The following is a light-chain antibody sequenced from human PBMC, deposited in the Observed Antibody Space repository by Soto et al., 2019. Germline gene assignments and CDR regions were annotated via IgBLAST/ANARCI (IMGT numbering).Light chain of an antibody. V-gene: IGKV1-39*01. Sequence: DIQMTQSPSSLSASVGDRVTITCQTSQSIATYLNWYQQKPGQAPNLLIFAASTLQSGVPSRFSGSGSGTDFTLNISSLQPEDFATYYCQQSYSPPVTFGQGTKLQIK. J-gene: IGKJ2*01. CDR3: QQSYSPPVT. CDR1: QSIATY. CDR2: AAS.